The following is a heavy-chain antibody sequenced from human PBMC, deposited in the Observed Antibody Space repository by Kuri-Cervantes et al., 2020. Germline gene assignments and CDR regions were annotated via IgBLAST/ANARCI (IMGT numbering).Heavy chain of an antibody. Sequence: SGPTLVKPTQTLTLTCTFSGFPLSTSGVGVGWIRQPPGKALEWLALIYWDDDKRYSPSLKSRLTITKDTSKNQVVLTMTNMDPVDTATYYCAHSADYYGSGSYSGNWFDPWGQGTLVTVSS. CDR3: AHSADYYGSGSYSGNWFDP. CDR2: IYWDDDK. J-gene: IGHJ5*02. V-gene: IGHV2-5*02. CDR1: GFPLSTSGVG. D-gene: IGHD3-10*01.